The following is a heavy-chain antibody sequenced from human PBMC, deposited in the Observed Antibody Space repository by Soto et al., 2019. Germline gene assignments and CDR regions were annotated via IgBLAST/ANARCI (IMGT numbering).Heavy chain of an antibody. Sequence: QITLKESGPTLVKPTQTLTLTCTFSGFSLSTSGVGVGWIRQPPGKALEWLALIYWDDDKRYSPSLKSRLTITKDTSKNQVVLTMTNMDPVDTATYYCAHRSVVRGVFAEYFQHWGQGTLVTVSS. CDR2: IYWDDDK. D-gene: IGHD3-10*01. J-gene: IGHJ1*01. V-gene: IGHV2-5*02. CDR3: AHRSVVRGVFAEYFQH. CDR1: GFSLSTSGVG.